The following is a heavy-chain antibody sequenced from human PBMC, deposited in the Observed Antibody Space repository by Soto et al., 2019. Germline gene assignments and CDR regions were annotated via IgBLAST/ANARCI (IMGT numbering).Heavy chain of an antibody. D-gene: IGHD5-18*01. CDR2: IIPIFGTA. Sequence: SVKVSCKASGCTFSSYAISWVRQAPGQGLEWMGGIIPIFGTANYAQKFQGRVTITADKSTSTAYMELSSLRSEDTAVYYCASPPPVDTAMVTPFHYYGMDVWGQGTTVTVSS. CDR3: ASPPPVDTAMVTPFHYYGMDV. V-gene: IGHV1-69*06. CDR1: GCTFSSYA. J-gene: IGHJ6*02.